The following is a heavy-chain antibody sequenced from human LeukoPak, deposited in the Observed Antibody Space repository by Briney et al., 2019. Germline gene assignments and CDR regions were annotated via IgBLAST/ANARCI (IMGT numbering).Heavy chain of an antibody. CDR2: ISGSGGST. CDR1: GFTFSSYA. V-gene: IGHV3-23*01. D-gene: IGHD6-19*01. J-gene: IGHJ4*02. CDR3: AKGGYSSGWPPSSYFDY. Sequence: GGSLRLSCAASGFTFSSYAMSWVRQAPGEGLEWVSAISGSGGSTYDAGSVKGRFTISRDNSKNTLYLQMNSLRAEDTAVYYCAKGGYSSGWPPSSYFDYWGQGTLVTVSS.